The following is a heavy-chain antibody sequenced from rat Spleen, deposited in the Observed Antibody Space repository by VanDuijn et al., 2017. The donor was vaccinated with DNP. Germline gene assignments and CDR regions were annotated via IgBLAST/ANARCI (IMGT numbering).Heavy chain of an antibody. CDR1: GFTFSDYN. CDR3: TRIAYGGYWYFDF. D-gene: IGHD1-11*01. CDR2: IHSDGSST. V-gene: IGHV5-7*01. Sequence: EVRLVESGGALVQPGRSLKLSCAASGFTFSDYNMAWVRQAPKKGLEWVTTIHSDGSSTYYRDSVKGRFTVSRDNAKSSLYLQMNSLWSEDTASYFCTRIAYGGYWYFDFWGPGTIVTVSS. J-gene: IGHJ1*01.